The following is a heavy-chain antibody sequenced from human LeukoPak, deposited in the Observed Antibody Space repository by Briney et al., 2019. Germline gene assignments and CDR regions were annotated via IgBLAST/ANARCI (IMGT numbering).Heavy chain of an antibody. CDR3: ARVFSSSWFYYFDY. CDR2: IYHSGST. Sequence: SETLSLTCTVSGGSISSSSYYWGWIRQPPGKGLEWIGEIYHSGSTNYNPSLKSRVTISVDKSKNQFSLKLSSVTAADTAVYYCARVFSSSWFYYFDYWGQGTLVTVSS. J-gene: IGHJ4*02. CDR1: GGSISSSSYY. D-gene: IGHD6-13*01. V-gene: IGHV4-39*07.